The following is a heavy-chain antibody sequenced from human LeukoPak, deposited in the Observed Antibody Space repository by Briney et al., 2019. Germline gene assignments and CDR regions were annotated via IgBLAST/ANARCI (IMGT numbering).Heavy chain of an antibody. V-gene: IGHV3-21*01. J-gene: IGHJ6*02. CDR3: ARDKGGGYCSSTSCYRDYYYYGMDV. CDR1: GFTFSSYS. CDR2: ISSSSSYI. D-gene: IGHD2-2*01. Sequence: GGSLRLSCAASGFTFSSYSMNWVRQAPGRGLEWVSSISSSSSYIYYADSVKGRFTISRDNAKNSLYLQMNSLRAEDTAVYYWARDKGGGYCSSTSCYRDYYYYGMDVWGQGTTVTVSS.